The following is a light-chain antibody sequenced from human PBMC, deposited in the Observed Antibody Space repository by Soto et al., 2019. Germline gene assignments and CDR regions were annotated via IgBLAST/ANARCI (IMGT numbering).Light chain of an antibody. CDR1: SGHSSYT. Sequence: QPVLTQSPSASASLGASVKLTCTLSSGHSSYTIAWHQQQPEKGPRYLMKLNSDGSHSKGDGIPDRFSGSSSGAERYLTLSSLQSEDEADYYCQTWGSGTVVFGGGTKLTVL. J-gene: IGLJ2*01. V-gene: IGLV4-69*01. CDR3: QTWGSGTVV. CDR2: LNSDGSH.